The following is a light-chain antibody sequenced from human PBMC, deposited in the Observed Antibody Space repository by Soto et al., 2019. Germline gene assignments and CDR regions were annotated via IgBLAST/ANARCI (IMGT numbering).Light chain of an antibody. Sequence: DIQMTQSPSTLYASVGDRVTITCRASQTVDSWLAWYHQKPGKAPKLLIYKASSLESGVPSRFSGRGSGTEFTLTISSLQPEDFGTYYCQHYDNSYSCTFGQGTKVDI. CDR1: QTVDSW. CDR3: QHYDNSYSCT. J-gene: IGKJ1*01. V-gene: IGKV1-5*03. CDR2: KAS.